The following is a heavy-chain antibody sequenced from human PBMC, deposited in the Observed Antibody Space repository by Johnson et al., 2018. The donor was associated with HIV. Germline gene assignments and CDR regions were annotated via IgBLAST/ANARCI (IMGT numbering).Heavy chain of an antibody. J-gene: IGHJ3*02. Sequence: LQLVESGGGLVQPGRSLRLSCAASGFTFDNYAMSWVRQAPGKGLEWVSAISGSGGSTYYADSVKGRFTISRDNSKNTLYLQLNSLRAEDTAVYYCAKDVGNYWPNAFDIWGQGTTVTVSS. CDR3: AKDVGNYWPNAFDI. V-gene: IGHV3-23*04. D-gene: IGHD3-22*01. CDR2: ISGSGGST. CDR1: GFTFDNYA.